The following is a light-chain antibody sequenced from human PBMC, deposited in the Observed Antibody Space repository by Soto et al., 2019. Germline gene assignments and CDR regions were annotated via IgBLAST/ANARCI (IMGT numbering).Light chain of an antibody. V-gene: IGKV3-20*01. Sequence: EIVLMQSPGTLSLSPGEGATLSCRASQSVNSNYLAWYQQKPGQAPTVLIFDTSRRATGVPDRFSGSGSGTDFTLSISRLGPGEFAVYYCLQYGSSQFAFGPGTKVYLK. CDR1: QSVNSNY. CDR3: LQYGSSQFA. CDR2: DTS. J-gene: IGKJ3*01.